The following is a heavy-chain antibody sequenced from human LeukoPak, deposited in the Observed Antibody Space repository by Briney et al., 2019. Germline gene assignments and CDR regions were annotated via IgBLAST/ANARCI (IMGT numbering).Heavy chain of an antibody. Sequence: SETLSLTCTVSGASISSVGYYWSWIRQHPGKGLEWIGFISYTGSSYYNSSLQSRVLISRDTFKNQFPLKMNSVIVADTAMYYCARGDYWGRGTLVTVSS. J-gene: IGHJ4*02. CDR3: ARGDY. CDR1: GASISSVGYY. CDR2: ISYTGSS. V-gene: IGHV4-31*03.